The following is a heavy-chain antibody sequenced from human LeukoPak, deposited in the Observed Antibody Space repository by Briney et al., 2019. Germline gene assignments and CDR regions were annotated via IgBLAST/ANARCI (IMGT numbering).Heavy chain of an antibody. CDR2: ISTNGGST. CDR3: ARGFYFEARLDY. J-gene: IGHJ4*02. D-gene: IGHD3-9*01. Sequence: GGSLRLSCAASGFTFSSYAMHWVRQAPGKGLEYVSGISTNGGSTYYANSVKGRFTISRDNSENTLYLQMGGLRAEDMAVYYCARGFYFEARLDYWGQGTLVTVSS. CDR1: GFTFSSYA. V-gene: IGHV3-64*01.